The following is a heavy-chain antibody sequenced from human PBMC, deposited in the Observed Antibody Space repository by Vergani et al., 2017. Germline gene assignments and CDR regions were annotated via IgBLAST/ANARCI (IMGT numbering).Heavy chain of an antibody. V-gene: IGHV1-46*01. CDR3: ARGDYGMLTGYRY. Sequence: QVQVVQSGAEVKKSGASGKVSCKTSGYTFSNYYMHWVRQAPGQGLEWMGIINPSGGHTNYAQKFQGRVTMTRDTSTSTVYMELSSLRSEDTAIYYCARGDYGMLTGYRYWGQGTLVTVS. CDR1: GYTFSNYY. CDR2: INPSGGHT. D-gene: IGHD3-9*01. J-gene: IGHJ4*02.